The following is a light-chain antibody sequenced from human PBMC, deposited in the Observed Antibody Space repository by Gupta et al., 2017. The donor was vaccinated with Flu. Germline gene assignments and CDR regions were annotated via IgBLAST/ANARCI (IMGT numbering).Light chain of an antibody. V-gene: IGKV4-1*01. CDR1: HFVSRSNKDR. CDR3: QQYYYAPDT. J-gene: IGKJ2*01. CDR2: WAS. Sequence: AVSLGERATINCKSSHFVSRSNKDRIAWYQQKPGQPPKLLIYWASTRESGVPDRFTGSGSGTDFTLTITNLQAEDVAVYYCQQYYYAPDTFGQGTKLEIK.